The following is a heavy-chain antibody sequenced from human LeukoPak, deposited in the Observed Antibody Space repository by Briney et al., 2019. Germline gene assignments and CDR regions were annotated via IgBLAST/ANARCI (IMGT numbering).Heavy chain of an antibody. CDR3: AAYSSLNRREFQY. V-gene: IGHV3-7*01. J-gene: IGHJ1*01. D-gene: IGHD3-22*01. CDR1: GFTFSNYW. Sequence: GGSLRLSCEGSGFTFSNYWMGWVRQAPGKGLQWVANIKTDGSEKYYVDSVKGRFTISRDNAKNSLYLQMNSLRAEDTAVYYCAAYSSLNRREFQYWAKGTMLTVSS. CDR2: IKTDGSEK.